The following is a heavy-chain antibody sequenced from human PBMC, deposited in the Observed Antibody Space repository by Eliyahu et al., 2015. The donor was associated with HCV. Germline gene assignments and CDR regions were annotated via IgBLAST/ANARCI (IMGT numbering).Heavy chain of an antibody. D-gene: IGHD2-21*02. CDR3: ARLTFDNIVVVTAIPDAFDI. V-gene: IGHV3-48*01. Sequence: EVQLVESGGGLVQPGGSLRLSCAASGFXFSXYXMNWVRQAPGKGLEWVSYISSSSSTIYYADSVKGRFTISRDNAKNSLYLQMNSLRAEDTAVYYCARLTFDNIVVVTAIPDAFDIWGQGTMVTVSS. CDR1: GFXFSXYX. J-gene: IGHJ3*02. CDR2: ISSSSSTI.